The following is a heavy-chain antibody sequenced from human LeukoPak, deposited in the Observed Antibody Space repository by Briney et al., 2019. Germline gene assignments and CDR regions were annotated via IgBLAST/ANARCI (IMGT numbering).Heavy chain of an antibody. Sequence: SETLSLTCAVYGGSFSGYYWSWIRQPPGKGLEWIGGINHSGSTNYNPSLKSRVTISVDTSKNQFSLKLSSVTAADTAVYYCARGSKFRITGTGYYFDYWGQGTLVTVSS. D-gene: IGHD1-20*01. CDR2: INHSGST. CDR1: GGSFSGYY. J-gene: IGHJ4*02. CDR3: ARGSKFRITGTGYYFDY. V-gene: IGHV4-34*01.